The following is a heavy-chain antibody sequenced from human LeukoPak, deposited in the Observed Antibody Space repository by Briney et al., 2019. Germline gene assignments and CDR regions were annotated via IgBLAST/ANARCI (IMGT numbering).Heavy chain of an antibody. D-gene: IGHD5-18*01. J-gene: IGHJ4*02. CDR3: ASHRGYSYGYNY. Sequence: KASETLSLTCTVSGGSISSSSYYWGWIRQPPAKGLEWIGSIYYSGSTYYNPSLKIRVTISVDTSKNHFSLKLSSVTAPDTAVYYCASHRGYSYGYNYWGQGTLVTVSS. CDR1: GGSISSSSYY. V-gene: IGHV4-39*01. CDR2: IYYSGST.